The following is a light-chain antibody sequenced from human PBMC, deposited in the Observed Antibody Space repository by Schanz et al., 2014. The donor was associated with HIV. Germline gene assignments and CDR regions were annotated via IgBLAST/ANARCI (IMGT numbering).Light chain of an antibody. CDR1: SSDVGGYKY. CDR3: SSHTSGSGGV. CDR2: EVS. V-gene: IGLV2-8*01. J-gene: IGLJ3*02. Sequence: QSALTQPPSASGSPGQSVTISCTGTSSDVGGYKYVSWYQQHPGKAPKLLIYEVSKRPLGVPDRFSGSKSGNTASLTVSRLQAEDEADYYCSSHTSGSGGVFGGGTKLTVL.